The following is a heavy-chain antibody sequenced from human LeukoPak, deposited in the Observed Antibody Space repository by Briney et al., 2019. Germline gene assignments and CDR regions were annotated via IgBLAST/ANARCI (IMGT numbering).Heavy chain of an antibody. D-gene: IGHD5-18*01. Sequence: PGGSLRLSCAASGFTFSTFAMSWVRQAPGKGLEWVSVIESGGRTYYADSVKGRFTISRDSSKNTLYLQMNSLRAEDTAFYFCARENGHIYGYAFLDQWGQGTLVTVSS. CDR1: GFTFSTFA. CDR2: IESGGRT. V-gene: IGHV3-23*03. CDR3: ARENGHIYGYAFLDQ. J-gene: IGHJ4*02.